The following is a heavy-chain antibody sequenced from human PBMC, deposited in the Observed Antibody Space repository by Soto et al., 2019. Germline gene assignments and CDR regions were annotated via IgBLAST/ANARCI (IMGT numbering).Heavy chain of an antibody. CDR1: GFTFSSYA. V-gene: IGHV3-23*01. J-gene: IGHJ3*02. CDR2: ISGSGGST. Sequence: GSLRLSCAASGFTFSSYAMSWVRQAPGKGLEWVSAISGSGGSTYYADSVKGRFTISRDNSKNTLYLQMNSLRAEDTAVYYCAKEATLHLYCSSNRCLGAFDIWGQGTMVTVSS. CDR3: AKEATLHLYCSSNRCLGAFDI. D-gene: IGHD2-2*01.